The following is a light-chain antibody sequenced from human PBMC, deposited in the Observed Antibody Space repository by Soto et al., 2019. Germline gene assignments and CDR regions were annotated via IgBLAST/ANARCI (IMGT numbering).Light chain of an antibody. V-gene: IGLV8-61*01. CDR1: SGSVSTSYY. CDR3: VLFMGSGISV. Sequence: QAVVTQEPSFSVSPGGTVTLTCGLSSGSVSTSYYPSWYQQTPGQAPRTLIYSTNTRSSGVPDRFSGSILGNKAALTITGAQADDESHYYCVLFMGSGISVFGGGTKL. CDR2: STN. J-gene: IGLJ2*01.